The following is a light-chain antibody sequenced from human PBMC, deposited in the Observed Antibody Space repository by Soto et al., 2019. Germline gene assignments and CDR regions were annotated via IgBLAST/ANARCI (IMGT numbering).Light chain of an antibody. J-gene: IGLJ2*01. Sequence: QLVLTQSPSASASLGASVKLTCTLSTRHRSYAIAWHQHQPEKGPRFLMTLNPDGTHRKGDGIPDRFSGSSSGAERYLTISSLQSGDEADYYCQTWGTAMVVFGGGTKLTVL. CDR1: TRHRSYA. CDR2: LNPDGTH. CDR3: QTWGTAMVV. V-gene: IGLV4-69*01.